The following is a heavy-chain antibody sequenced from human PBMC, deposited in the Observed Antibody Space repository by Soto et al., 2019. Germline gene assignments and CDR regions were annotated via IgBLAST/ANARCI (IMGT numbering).Heavy chain of an antibody. D-gene: IGHD2-21*02. V-gene: IGHV3-72*01. J-gene: IGHJ6*04. Sequence: HPGGSLRLSCAASGFISSDYYMDWVRQAPGKGLEWVGRTRNRAKSYTTEYAASVKGRFTISRDDSKNSLYLQMNGLKAEDTAVYYCIRGTAFDVWAEGTTVTVSS. CDR3: IRGTAFDV. CDR1: GFISSDYY. CDR2: TRNRAKSYTT.